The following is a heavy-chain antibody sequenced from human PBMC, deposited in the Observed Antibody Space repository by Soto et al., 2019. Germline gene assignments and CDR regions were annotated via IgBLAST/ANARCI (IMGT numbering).Heavy chain of an antibody. CDR1: GGSISSSNW. Sequence: SETLSLTCAVSGGSISSSNWWSWVRQPPGKGREWIGEIYHSGSTNYNPSLKSRVTISADKSKNQFSLKLSSVTAAATAVYYCARYGSGLVDYYYYYGMDVWGQGTTVTVSS. J-gene: IGHJ6*02. V-gene: IGHV4-4*02. CDR2: IYHSGST. CDR3: ARYGSGLVDYYYYYGMDV. D-gene: IGHD3-10*01.